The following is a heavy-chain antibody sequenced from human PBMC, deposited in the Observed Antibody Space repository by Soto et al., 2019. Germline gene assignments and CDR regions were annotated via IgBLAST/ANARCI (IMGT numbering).Heavy chain of an antibody. CDR1: GGTFSSYA. J-gene: IGHJ6*02. CDR3: ASVETQRYYYGMDV. D-gene: IGHD2-15*01. CDR2: IIPIFGTA. Sequence: HVQLVQSGAEVKKPGSSVKVSCKDSGGTFSSYAISWVRQAPGQGLEWMGGIIPIFGTADYAQKFQGRVTITADESTSTAYMELSSLRSEDTAVYYCASVETQRYYYGMDVWGLGTTVTVSS. V-gene: IGHV1-69*12.